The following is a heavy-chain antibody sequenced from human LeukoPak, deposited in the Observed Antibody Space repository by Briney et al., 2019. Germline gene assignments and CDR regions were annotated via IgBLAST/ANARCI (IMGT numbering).Heavy chain of an antibody. D-gene: IGHD4-17*01. V-gene: IGHV4-59*01. J-gene: IGHJ4*02. CDR1: GGSISSYY. CDR3: ARTYGDYDDY. CDR2: IYYSGST. Sequence: SETLSLTCTVSGGSISSYYWSWIRQPPGKGVEWIGYIYYSGSTNYNPSLKSRVTISVDTSKNQFSLKLSSVTAADTAVYYCARTYGDYDDYWGQGTLVTVSS.